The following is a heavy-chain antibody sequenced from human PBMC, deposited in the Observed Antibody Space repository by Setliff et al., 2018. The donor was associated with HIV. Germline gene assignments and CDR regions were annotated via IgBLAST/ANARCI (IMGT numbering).Heavy chain of an antibody. CDR1: SYSISSGCY. V-gene: IGHV4-38-2*01. CDR3: ARQPLYNDYDWRSYYFDY. J-gene: IGHJ4*02. D-gene: IGHD5-12*01. Sequence: SETLSLTCAVSSYSISSGCYWGWIRQPPGKGLEWIGSMYHTGSTYYSPSLNSRFTISVDTSKNQFSLKLRSVTAADTAVYYCARQPLYNDYDWRSYYFDYWGQGSLVTVSS. CDR2: MYHTGST.